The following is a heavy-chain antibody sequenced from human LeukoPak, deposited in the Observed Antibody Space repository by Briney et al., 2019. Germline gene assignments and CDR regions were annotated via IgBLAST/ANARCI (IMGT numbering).Heavy chain of an antibody. CDR3: AKERRYYDILTGQAGYYYHYMDV. CDR2: ISYDGSNK. J-gene: IGHJ6*03. CDR1: GFTFSSYG. D-gene: IGHD3-9*01. V-gene: IGHV3-30*18. Sequence: PGGSLRLSCAASGFTFSSYGMHWVRQAPGKGLEWVAVISYDGSNKYYADSVKGRFTISRDNSKNTLYLQMNSLRGEDTAVYYCAKERRYYDILTGQAGYYYHYMDVWGKGTTVTVSS.